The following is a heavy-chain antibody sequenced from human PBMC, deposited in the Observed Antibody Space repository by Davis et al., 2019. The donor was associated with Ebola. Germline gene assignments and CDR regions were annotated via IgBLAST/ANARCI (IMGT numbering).Heavy chain of an antibody. CDR3: ARGRTVTGTRGLSWFDP. CDR1: GYTFSRYD. J-gene: IGHJ5*02. D-gene: IGHD6-19*01. CDR2: MDPHSGDT. V-gene: IGHV1-8*01. Sequence: ASVKVSCKASGYTFSRYDINWVRQAAGQGLEWVGWMDPHSGDTVYDQKFQGRITMTMNTSIGTAYMELSSLRSEDTAAYYCARGRTVTGTRGLSWFDPWGQGALVTVSS.